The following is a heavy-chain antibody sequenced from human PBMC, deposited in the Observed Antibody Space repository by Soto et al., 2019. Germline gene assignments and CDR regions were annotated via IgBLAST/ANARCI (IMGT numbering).Heavy chain of an antibody. CDR3: TAEGWTDRWATTTTGVDF. Sequence: EVQLVESGGGLVKPGGSLRLSCAASGFSFSHAWMNWVRQAPGKGLEWLGRIRSTVDGGTADYAAPVKGRFTIPRDDSKSTVLLQMDGLTSADTDMYFCTAEGWTDRWATTTTGVDFWGQGTLVTVSS. V-gene: IGHV3-15*07. D-gene: IGHD4-17*01. J-gene: IGHJ4*02. CDR2: IRSTVDGGTA. CDR1: GFSFSHAW.